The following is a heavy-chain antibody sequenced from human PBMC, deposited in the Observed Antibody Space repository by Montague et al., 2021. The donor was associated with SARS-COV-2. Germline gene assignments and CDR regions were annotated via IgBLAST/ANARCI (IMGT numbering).Heavy chain of an antibody. CDR1: GGSISNSSYY. Sequence: SETLSLTCTVSGGSISNSSYYWGWIRQPPGKGLEWIGSIYYSGSTYYNPSLKSRVTISVDTSKNQFSPKLSSVTAADTAVYYCARVGRQQLVRLSGMDVWGQGTTVTVSS. CDR3: ARVGRQQLVRLSGMDV. D-gene: IGHD6-13*01. V-gene: IGHV4-39*07. CDR2: IYYSGST. J-gene: IGHJ6*02.